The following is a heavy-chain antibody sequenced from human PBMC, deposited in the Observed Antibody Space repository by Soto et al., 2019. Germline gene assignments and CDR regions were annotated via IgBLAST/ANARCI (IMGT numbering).Heavy chain of an antibody. CDR1: GGSISSGDYY. J-gene: IGHJ4*02. CDR3: ARGDGDYGGAFDY. D-gene: IGHD4-17*01. Sequence: QVQLRESGPGLVKPSQTLSLTCTVSGGSISSGDYYWSWIRQPPGKGLEWIGYIYYSGSTYYNPSLKSRVTISVDTSKNQFSLKLSSVTAADTAVYYCARGDGDYGGAFDYWGQGTLVTVSS. V-gene: IGHV4-30-4*01. CDR2: IYYSGST.